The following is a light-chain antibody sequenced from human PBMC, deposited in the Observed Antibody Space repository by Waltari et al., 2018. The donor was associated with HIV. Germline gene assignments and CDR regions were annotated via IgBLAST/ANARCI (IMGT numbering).Light chain of an antibody. CDR3: QQANSFPYT. Sequence: DIQMPQSPSSVSASVGDRVTITCRASQDISRWLAWYQQKPGKAPKLLIYAASTLQGGVPSRFSGSGSGTEFTLTISSLQPEDFATYYCQQANSFPYTFGQGTKLDIK. J-gene: IGKJ2*01. CDR1: QDISRW. V-gene: IGKV1-12*01. CDR2: AAS.